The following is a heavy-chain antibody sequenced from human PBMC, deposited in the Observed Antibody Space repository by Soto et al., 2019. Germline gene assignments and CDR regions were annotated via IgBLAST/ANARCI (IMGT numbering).Heavy chain of an antibody. CDR2: IYYSGGT. Sequence: PSETLSLTCTVSGGSISSSYYYWGWIRQPPGKGLEWIGSIYYSGGTYYSPSLKSRVTISVDTSKNQFSLKLSSVTAADTAVYYCARYKSNYYYGMDVWGQGTTVTVSS. CDR1: GGSISSSYYY. J-gene: IGHJ6*02. V-gene: IGHV4-39*07. CDR3: ARYKSNYYYGMDV. D-gene: IGHD1-20*01.